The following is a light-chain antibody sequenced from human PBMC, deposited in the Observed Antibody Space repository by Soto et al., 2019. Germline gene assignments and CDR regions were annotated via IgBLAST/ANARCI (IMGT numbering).Light chain of an antibody. Sequence: DIQMTQSPSSLSASVGDRVTITCRASQSISSWLAWYQQKPGKAPKLLLYDASSLEGGVPSRFGGSGSGTEFTLTISSLQPDDFATYYCQQYNSYSPWTFGQGTKVDI. J-gene: IGKJ1*01. CDR2: DAS. CDR3: QQYNSYSPWT. V-gene: IGKV1-5*01. CDR1: QSISSW.